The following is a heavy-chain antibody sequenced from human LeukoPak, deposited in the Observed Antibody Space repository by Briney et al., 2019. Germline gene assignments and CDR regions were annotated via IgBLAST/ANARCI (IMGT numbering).Heavy chain of an antibody. CDR3: AVVVANGMDV. CDR2: INHSGST. V-gene: IGHV4-34*01. CDR1: GGSFSGYY. J-gene: IGHJ6*02. D-gene: IGHD2-15*01. Sequence: PSETLSLTCAVYGGSFSGYYWSWIRQPPGKGLEWIGEINHSGSTNYNPSLKSRVTISVDTSKNQFSLKLSSVTAADTAVYCCAVVVANGMDVWGQGTTVTVSS.